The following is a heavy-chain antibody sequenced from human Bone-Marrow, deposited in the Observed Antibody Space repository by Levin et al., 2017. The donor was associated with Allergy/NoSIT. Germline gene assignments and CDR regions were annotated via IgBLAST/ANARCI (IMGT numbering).Heavy chain of an antibody. J-gene: IGHJ6*02. D-gene: IGHD3/OR15-3a*01. CDR1: GFTFSSYA. CDR3: IKPYYYYYGMDV. V-gene: IGHV3-64*02. CDR2: ISSNGGST. Sequence: AGGSLRLSCAASGFTFSSYAMHWVRQAPGKGLEYVSAISSNGGSTYYADSVKGRFTISRDNSKNTLYLQMGSLRAEDRWGVLVIKPYYYYYGMDVWGQGTTVTVSS.